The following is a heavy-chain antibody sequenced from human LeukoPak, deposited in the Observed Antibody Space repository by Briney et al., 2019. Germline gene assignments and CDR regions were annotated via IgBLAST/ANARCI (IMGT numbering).Heavy chain of an antibody. CDR3: ARTYYDGSGPHLFDAFDL. CDR2: ISSGGGVM. CDR1: GFTFSTHS. V-gene: IGHV3-21*01. J-gene: IGHJ3*01. Sequence: TGGSLRLSCAASGFTFSTHSMNWVRQAPGKGLEWVSSISSGGGVMHYADSVKGRFTISRDNAKTSLYLQMDSLRAEDTAVYYCARTYYDGSGPHLFDAFDLWGQGGVVAVAS. D-gene: IGHD3-22*01.